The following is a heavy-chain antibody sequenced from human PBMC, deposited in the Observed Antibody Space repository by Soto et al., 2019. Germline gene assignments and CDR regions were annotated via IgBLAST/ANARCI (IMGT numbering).Heavy chain of an antibody. CDR3: AKHIVATFYFDS. CDR2: ISGSGVST. Sequence: VQLLESGGGLVQPGGSLRLSCAASGFNFIDYAVSWVRQAPGQGLEWVSSISGSGVSTYYADSVKGRFTVSRDNSKNTLYLHMDTLRADDTAVYYRAKHIVATFYFDSWGQGTLVTVSS. J-gene: IGHJ4*02. D-gene: IGHD5-12*01. V-gene: IGHV3-23*01. CDR1: GFNFIDYA.